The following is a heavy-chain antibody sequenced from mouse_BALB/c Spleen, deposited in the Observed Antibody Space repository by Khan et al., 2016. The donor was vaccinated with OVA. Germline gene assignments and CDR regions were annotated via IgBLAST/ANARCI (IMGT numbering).Heavy chain of an antibody. CDR3: ARDSVGEGVAY. D-gene: IGHD3-1*01. J-gene: IGHJ3*01. CDR1: GFTFSSYG. CDR2: INSNGGST. V-gene: IGHV5-6-3*01. Sequence: EVQRVESGGGLVQPGGSLKLSCAASGFTFSSYGMSWVRQTPDKRLELVATINSNGGSTYYPDSVKGRFTISRDNAKNTLYLQMSSLKSEDTAVYYCARDSVGEGVAYWGQGTLVTVSA.